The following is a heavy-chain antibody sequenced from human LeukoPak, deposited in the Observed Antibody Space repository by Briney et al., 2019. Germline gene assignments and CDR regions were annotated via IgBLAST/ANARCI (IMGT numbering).Heavy chain of an antibody. CDR3: ARGRQDVTMIVVVMTAVSYYLDV. Sequence: PSETLSLTCAVYGGSFSGHYWPWIRQTPGKGLEWIGEMNPSGSTSYNPSLKSRVTISVDTSKNQFSLKLSSVTAADTAVYYCARGRQDVTMIVVVMTAVSYYLDVWGKGTTVTVS. V-gene: IGHV4-34*01. CDR1: GGSFSGHY. D-gene: IGHD3-22*01. CDR2: MNPSGST. J-gene: IGHJ6*03.